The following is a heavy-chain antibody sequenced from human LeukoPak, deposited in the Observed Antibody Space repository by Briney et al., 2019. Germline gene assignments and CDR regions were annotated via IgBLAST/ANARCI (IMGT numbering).Heavy chain of an antibody. D-gene: IGHD3-16*02. CDR3: ARDGAAASLKMLSRPNDWFDP. CDR2: ISAYNGNT. Sequence: GDSVKVSCKASGYIFNGYGISWVLQAPGQGLEWMGWISAYNGNTNYAQKFQGRVTVTTDTSTSTAYMELRSLRSDDTAVYYCARDGAAASLKMLSRPNDWFDPWGQGTLVTVSS. V-gene: IGHV1-18*01. J-gene: IGHJ5*02. CDR1: GYIFNGYG.